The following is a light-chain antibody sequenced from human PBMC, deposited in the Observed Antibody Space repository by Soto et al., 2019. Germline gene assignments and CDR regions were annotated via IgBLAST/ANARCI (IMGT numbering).Light chain of an antibody. J-gene: IGKJ2*01. CDR3: QQYGGSPPMYT. Sequence: EIVLTQSPGTLSLSPGERATLSCRASQSVSSSYLAWYQQKPGQAPRLLIYGASSRATGIPDRFSGSGSGTDFTLTISRLEPEDFAVYYCQQYGGSPPMYTFGQGTKLAIK. CDR1: QSVSSSY. CDR2: GAS. V-gene: IGKV3-20*01.